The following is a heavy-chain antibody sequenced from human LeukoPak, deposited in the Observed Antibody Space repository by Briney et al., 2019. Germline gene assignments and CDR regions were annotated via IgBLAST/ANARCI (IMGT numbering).Heavy chain of an antibody. CDR1: GFTFSSYA. CDR2: NSGSGGST. Sequence: AGGSLRLSCAASGFTFSSYAMSWVRQAPGKGLEWVSINSGSGGSTYYADSVKGRFTISRDNSKNTLYLQMNSLRAEDTAVYYCAKDPRYCSGGSCYFSTEYFQHWGQGTLVTVSS. D-gene: IGHD2-15*01. J-gene: IGHJ1*01. CDR3: AKDPRYCSGGSCYFSTEYFQH. V-gene: IGHV3-23*01.